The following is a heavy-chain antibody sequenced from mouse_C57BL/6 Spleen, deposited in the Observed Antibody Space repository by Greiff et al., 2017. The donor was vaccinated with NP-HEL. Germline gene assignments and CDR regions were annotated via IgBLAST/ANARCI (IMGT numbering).Heavy chain of an antibody. D-gene: IGHD2-4*01. J-gene: IGHJ1*03. CDR2: IYPRSGNT. V-gene: IGHV1-81*01. CDR3: ARMPILYDYGWYFDV. CDR1: GYTFTSYG. Sequence: QVQLQQSGAELARPGASVKLSCKASGYTFTSYGISWVKQRTGQGLEWIGEIYPRSGNTYYNEKFKGKATLTADKSSSTAYMELRSLTSEDSAVYFCARMPILYDYGWYFDVWGTGTTVTVSS.